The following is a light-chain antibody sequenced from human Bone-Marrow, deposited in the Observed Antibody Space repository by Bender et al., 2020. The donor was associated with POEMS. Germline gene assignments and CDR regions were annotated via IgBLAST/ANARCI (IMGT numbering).Light chain of an antibody. J-gene: IGLJ2*01. CDR1: SSDVGGYNY. Sequence: QSALTQPASVSGSPGQSVTISCTGTSSDVGGYNYVSWYQQYPGKAPKLMIYEVSKRPSGVPDRFSGTKSGNTASLTVSGLQAEDEAHYHFSSYAGNSNLVFGGGTKLTVL. V-gene: IGLV2-8*01. CDR2: EVS. CDR3: SSYAGNSNLV.